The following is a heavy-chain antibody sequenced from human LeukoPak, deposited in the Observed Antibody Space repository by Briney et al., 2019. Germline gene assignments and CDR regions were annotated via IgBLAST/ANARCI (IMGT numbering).Heavy chain of an antibody. CDR3: ARQTGSGLFTLP. V-gene: IGHV4-39*01. CDR1: GVSLSSSNSY. CDR2: IYYTGNN. D-gene: IGHD3/OR15-3a*01. Sequence: SETLSLTCTVSGVSLSSSNSYWGWIRQPPGKGLEWIGSIYYTGNNYYNASLKSRVTISIDTSNNQISLRLISVTATDTAMYYCARQTGSGLFTLPGGQGTLVTVSS. J-gene: IGHJ4*02.